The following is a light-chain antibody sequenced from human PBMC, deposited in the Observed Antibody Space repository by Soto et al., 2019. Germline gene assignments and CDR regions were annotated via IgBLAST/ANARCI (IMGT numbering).Light chain of an antibody. J-gene: IGLJ3*02. Sequence: SYELTQPPSVSVAPEKTATITCWGDNIGINAVHWYQQKPGQAPLLVVYYDSDRPSGIPERFSGSTSGNTATLAISRVEAGDEADYYCELWNSSRDQGVFGGGTKLTVL. CDR2: YDS. CDR1: NIGINA. V-gene: IGLV3-21*04. CDR3: ELWNSSRDQGV.